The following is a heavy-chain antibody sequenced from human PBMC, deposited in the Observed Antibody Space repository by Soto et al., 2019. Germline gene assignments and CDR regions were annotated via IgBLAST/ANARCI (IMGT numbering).Heavy chain of an antibody. CDR2: ISPFSGIT. J-gene: IGHJ5*02. V-gene: IGHV1-18*04. CDR1: GCTFTSFG. CDR3: ARGPGRGNNWFDP. D-gene: IGHD2-2*01. Sequence: ASVKVSCKVSGCTFTSFGMSWVRQAPGQGLEWMGWISPFSGITYYAQKLEGRVTMTTDTATNTAYMELRSLRSDDTAVYYCARGPGRGNNWFDPWGQGTLVTVSS.